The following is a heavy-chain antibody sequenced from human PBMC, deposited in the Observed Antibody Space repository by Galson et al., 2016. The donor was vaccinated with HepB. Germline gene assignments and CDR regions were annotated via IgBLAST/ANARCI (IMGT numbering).Heavy chain of an antibody. V-gene: IGHV4-61*01. D-gene: IGHD3-9*01. Sequence: TLSLTCTVSGGSVSRGSYYWTWLRQSPGKAVEWLGSIYYTGSSNYNPSLKSRVSISRDTPREQISLKLTSVTAGDTAVYFCARAGKWLQAQYFYSMDVWGQGTTVTVSS. CDR1: GGSVSRGSYY. CDR3: ARAGKWLQAQYFYSMDV. CDR2: IYYTGSS. J-gene: IGHJ6*02.